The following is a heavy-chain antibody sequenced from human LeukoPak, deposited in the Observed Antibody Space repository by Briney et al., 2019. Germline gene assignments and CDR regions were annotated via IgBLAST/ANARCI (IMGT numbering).Heavy chain of an antibody. CDR2: IYYSGST. V-gene: IGHV4-59*08. D-gene: IGHD2-15*01. CDR1: GGSISNYY. CDR3: ARRGRYCSGGSCFIGLFDP. J-gene: IGHJ5*02. Sequence: PSETLSLTCTVSGGSISNYYWSWIRQPPGKGLEWIGYIYYSGSTNYNPSLKSRVTISVDTSKNQFSLKLRSVTAADTAVYYCARRGRYCSGGSCFIGLFDPWGQGTLVTVSS.